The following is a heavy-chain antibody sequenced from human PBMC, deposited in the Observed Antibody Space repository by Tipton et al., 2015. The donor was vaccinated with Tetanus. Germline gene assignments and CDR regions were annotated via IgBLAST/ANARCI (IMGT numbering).Heavy chain of an antibody. D-gene: IGHD3-9*01. Sequence: QLVQSGAEVKKPGESLKISCEASGYRFDSYWIGWVRQMPGKGLEWMGVIYPGDSDTRYSPSFQAQVPISADNSISTAYLQWTSLKASDTAMYYCARRATYYYSLSGFGFWGRGTLVPVSS. CDR2: IYPGDSDT. V-gene: IGHV5-51*01. J-gene: IGHJ3*01. CDR3: ARRATYYYSLSGFGF. CDR1: GYRFDSYW.